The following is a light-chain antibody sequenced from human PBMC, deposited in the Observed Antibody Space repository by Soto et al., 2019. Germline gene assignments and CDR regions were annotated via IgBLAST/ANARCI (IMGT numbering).Light chain of an antibody. CDR2: DND. J-gene: IGLJ2*01. V-gene: IGLV1-51*01. CDR1: SSNIGNNY. CDR3: GTWDTGLSAVV. Sequence: QSVLTQPPSVSAAPGQTVTISCSGSSSNIGNNYVSWYQQLPGTAPKLLIYDNDKRPSGIPDQFSGSKSGTSATLGITGLQTGDEADYYCGTWDTGLSAVVFGGGTKLTVL.